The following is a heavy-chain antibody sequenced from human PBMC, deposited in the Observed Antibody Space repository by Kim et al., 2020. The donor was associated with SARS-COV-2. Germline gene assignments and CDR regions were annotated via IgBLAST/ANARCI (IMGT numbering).Heavy chain of an antibody. J-gene: IGHJ4*02. CDR3: SREEGQQLGTADY. D-gene: IGHD6-13*01. Sequence: YAASVKGRFTISRADSKSIAYLQMNSLNTEDTAVYYCSREEGQQLGTADYWGQGTLVTVSS. V-gene: IGHV3-49*02.